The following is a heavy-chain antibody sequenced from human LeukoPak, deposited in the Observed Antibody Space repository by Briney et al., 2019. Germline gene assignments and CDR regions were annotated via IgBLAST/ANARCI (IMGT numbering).Heavy chain of an antibody. D-gene: IGHD3-10*01. CDR1: GFTFSSYG. V-gene: IGHV3-23*01. CDR3: ARTYYYGSGSYPDDAFDI. J-gene: IGHJ3*02. CDR2: ISGSGGST. Sequence: GGTLRLSCAASGFTFSSYGMSWVRQAPGKGLEWVSAISGSGGSTYYADSVKGRFTISRDNAKNSLYLQMNSLRAEDTAVYYCARTYYYGSGSYPDDAFDIWGQGTMVTVSS.